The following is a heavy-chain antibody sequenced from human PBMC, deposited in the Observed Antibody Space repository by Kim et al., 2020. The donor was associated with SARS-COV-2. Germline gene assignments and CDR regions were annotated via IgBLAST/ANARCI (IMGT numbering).Heavy chain of an antibody. Sequence: SVKVSCKASGGTFSSYAISWVRQAPGQGLEWMGGIIPIFGTANYAQKFQGRVTITADESTSTAYMELSSLRSEDTAVYYCARAGEMATTWRGWYFDLWGRGTLVTVSS. CDR1: GGTFSSYA. D-gene: IGHD3-16*01. CDR3: ARAGEMATTWRGWYFDL. CDR2: IIPIFGTA. V-gene: IGHV1-69*13. J-gene: IGHJ2*01.